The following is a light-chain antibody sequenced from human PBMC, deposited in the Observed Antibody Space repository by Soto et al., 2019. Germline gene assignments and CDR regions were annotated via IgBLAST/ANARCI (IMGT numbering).Light chain of an antibody. J-gene: IGKJ3*01. CDR2: DAS. CDR1: QDINNY. V-gene: IGKV1-33*01. CDR3: QRYDSSPIT. Sequence: DIQMTQSPSSLSASVGDRVTITCQASQDINNYLNWYQQKPGKAPKLLIYDASNLETGVPSRFSGSGSGTDFTFTISSLQPEDIATYYCQRYDSSPITFGPGTKVDIK.